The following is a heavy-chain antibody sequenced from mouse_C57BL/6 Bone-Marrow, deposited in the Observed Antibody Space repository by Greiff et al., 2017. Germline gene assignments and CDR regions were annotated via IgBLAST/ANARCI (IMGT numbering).Heavy chain of an antibody. CDR2: IDPNSGGT. D-gene: IGHD1-1*01. CDR1: GYTFTSYW. V-gene: IGHV1-62-3*01. J-gene: IGHJ4*01. Sequence: QVQLQQPGAELVKPGASVKLSCKASGYTFTSYWMHWVKQRPGRGLEWIGRIDPNSGGTKYNEKFKSKATLTVDKSSSTAYMQLSSLTSEDSAVYYCARFITTVVATDFYAMDYWGQGTSVTVSS. CDR3: ARFITTVVATDFYAMDY.